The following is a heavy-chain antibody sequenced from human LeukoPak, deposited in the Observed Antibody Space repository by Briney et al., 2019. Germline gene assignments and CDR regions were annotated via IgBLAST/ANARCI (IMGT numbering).Heavy chain of an antibody. V-gene: IGHV3-21*01. Sequence: RGSLRLSCAASGFTFSSYSMNWVRQAPGKGLEWVSSISSSSSYIYYADSVKGRFTISRDNAKNSLYLQMNSLRAEDTAVYYCARDSPFGTFDYWGQGTLVTVSS. J-gene: IGHJ4*02. CDR2: ISSSSSYI. D-gene: IGHD3-10*01. CDR1: GFTFSSYS. CDR3: ARDSPFGTFDY.